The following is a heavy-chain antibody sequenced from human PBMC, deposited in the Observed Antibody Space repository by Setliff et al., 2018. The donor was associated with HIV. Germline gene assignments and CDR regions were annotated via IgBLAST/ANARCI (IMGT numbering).Heavy chain of an antibody. Sequence: SETLSLTCAVSGDSINSSSYYWGWIRQPPGKGLEWIASIYHNGNTYYNPSLKSRATTSVDTSKNHLSLKVSSVTAADTALYFCVRGGRGGLKFMADAFDIWGQGTVVTVSS. D-gene: IGHD1-26*01. V-gene: IGHV4-39*02. CDR1: GDSINSSSYY. CDR2: IYHNGNT. CDR3: VRGGRGGLKFMADAFDI. J-gene: IGHJ3*02.